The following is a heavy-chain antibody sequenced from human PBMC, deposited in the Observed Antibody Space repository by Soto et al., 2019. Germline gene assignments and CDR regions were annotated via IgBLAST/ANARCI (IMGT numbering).Heavy chain of an antibody. CDR3: ARGAFDYGSGSDYNTPFDY. CDR2: IGLYIHNT. V-gene: IGHV1-18*04. J-gene: IGHJ4*02. D-gene: IGHD3-10*01. Sequence: GASVKVSCKASGYIFTSYGINWLRQAPGQGLEWLGWIGLYIHNTNYAQKFQGRVTITTDTSTSTVYMELRSLTPDDTAVYYCARGAFDYGSGSDYNTPFDYWGQGTLVTVSS. CDR1: GYIFTSYG.